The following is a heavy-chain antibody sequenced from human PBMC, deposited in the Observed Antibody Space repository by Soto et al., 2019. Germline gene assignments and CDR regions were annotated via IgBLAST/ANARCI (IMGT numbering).Heavy chain of an antibody. CDR3: ARSHGAVAATLDAFDI. CDR1: GFTFSSYS. CDR2: ISCSSSYI. Sequence: GGSLRLSCAASGFTFSSYSMNWVRQAPGKGLEWVSSISCSSSYIYYADSVKGRFTISRDNAKNSLYLQMNSLRAEDTAVYYCARSHGAVAATLDAFDIWGQGTMVTVSS. V-gene: IGHV3-21*01. D-gene: IGHD2-15*01. J-gene: IGHJ3*02.